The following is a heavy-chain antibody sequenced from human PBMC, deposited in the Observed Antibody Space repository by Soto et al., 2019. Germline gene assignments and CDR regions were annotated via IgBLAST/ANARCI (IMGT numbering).Heavy chain of an antibody. CDR3: ARGGIKFDP. CDR1: GFTFSSYG. J-gene: IGHJ5*02. CDR2: IWYDGSNK. V-gene: IGHV3-33*01. D-gene: IGHD1-26*01. Sequence: QVQLVESEGGVVQHGRSLRLSCAASGFTFSSYGMHWVRQAPGKGLEWVAVIWYDGSNKYYADSVKGRFTISRDNSKNTLYLQMNSLRAEDTAVYYCARGGIKFDPWGQGTLVTVSS.